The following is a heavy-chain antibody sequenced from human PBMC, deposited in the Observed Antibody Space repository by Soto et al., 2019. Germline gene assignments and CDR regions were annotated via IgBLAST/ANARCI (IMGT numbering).Heavy chain of an antibody. CDR2: INYSGSS. CDR3: ARDTNGYIYWFDP. V-gene: IGHV4-59*01. J-gene: IGHJ5*02. D-gene: IGHD5-12*01. Sequence: QVQLQESGPGLVKPSETLSLTCSVSGASIRSYNWNWIRQPPGKGLEWIGYINYSGSSNYNPSLKSRVTISVDKSKIQFSLNLSSANAADTAVYYWARDTNGYIYWFDPWGQGTLVTVSS. CDR1: GASIRSYN.